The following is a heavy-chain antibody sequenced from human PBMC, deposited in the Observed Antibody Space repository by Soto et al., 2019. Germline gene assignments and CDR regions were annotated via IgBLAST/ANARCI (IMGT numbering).Heavy chain of an antibody. V-gene: IGHV1-8*01. J-gene: IGHJ6*02. CDR1: GYTFTSYD. CDR2: MNPNSGNT. D-gene: IGHD1-26*01. CDR3: ARGRPNSGSYSPLYYYGMDV. Sequence: ASVKVSCKASGYTFTSYDINWVRQATGQGLEWMGWMNPNSGNTGYAQKFQGRVTMTRNTSISTAYMELSSLRSEDTAVYYCARGRPNSGSYSPLYYYGMDVWGQGTTVTVSS.